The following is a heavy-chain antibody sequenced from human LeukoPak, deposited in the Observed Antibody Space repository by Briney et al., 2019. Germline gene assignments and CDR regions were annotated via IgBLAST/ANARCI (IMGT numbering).Heavy chain of an antibody. CDR3: ARDGGDLLRVDY. J-gene: IGHJ4*02. CDR2: MKPNSGNT. D-gene: IGHD1-26*01. CDR1: GYSFSSYE. Sequence: ASVKVSCKASGYSFSSYEINWVRQATGQGLEWMGWMKPNSGNTEYAQKFQGRVTMTTDTSTSTAYMELRSLTSDDTAVYYCARDGGDLLRVDYWGQGTQVTVSS. V-gene: IGHV1-8*01.